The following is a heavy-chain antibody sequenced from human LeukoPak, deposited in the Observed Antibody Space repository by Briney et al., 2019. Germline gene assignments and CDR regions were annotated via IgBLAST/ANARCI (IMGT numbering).Heavy chain of an antibody. Sequence: GRSLRLSCAASGFTFDDFAMHWVRQAPGKGLEWVSGISWNSGSIDYAGSVKGRFTISRDNAKNSLYLQMNSLRVEDTALYYCAKDIGLYYGSKSSFDYWGQGTLVTASS. D-gene: IGHD3-10*01. CDR3: AKDIGLYYGSKSSFDY. CDR1: GFTFDDFA. CDR2: ISWNSGSI. J-gene: IGHJ4*02. V-gene: IGHV3-9*01.